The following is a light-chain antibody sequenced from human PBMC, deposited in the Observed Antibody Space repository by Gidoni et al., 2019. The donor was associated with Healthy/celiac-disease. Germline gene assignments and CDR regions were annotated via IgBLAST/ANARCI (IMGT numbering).Light chain of an antibody. V-gene: IGKV3D-11*01. CDR1: QGVSSY. CDR2: DAS. CDR3: QQRSNWRVT. Sequence: IVLTQSPATLSLSPGERATLSCRASQGVSSYLAWYQQKPGQAPRLLIYDASNRATGIPARFSGSGPGTDFTLTISSLEPEDFAVYYCQQRSNWRVTFGGGTKVEIK. J-gene: IGKJ4*01.